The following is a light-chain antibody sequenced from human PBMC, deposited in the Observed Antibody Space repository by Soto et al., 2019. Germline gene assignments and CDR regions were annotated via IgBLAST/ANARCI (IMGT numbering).Light chain of an antibody. V-gene: IGKV3-15*01. CDR2: GAS. CDR3: HQSNDWWT. CDR1: QSVSNN. Sequence: EIVVTQSPATRTVFPGERATLSCRASQSVSNNLAWYQQKPGQAPRLLIYGASTRATGIPARFSGSGSGTEFTLTISSLQSEDFAVYYCHQSNDWWTFGQGTKVDIK. J-gene: IGKJ1*01.